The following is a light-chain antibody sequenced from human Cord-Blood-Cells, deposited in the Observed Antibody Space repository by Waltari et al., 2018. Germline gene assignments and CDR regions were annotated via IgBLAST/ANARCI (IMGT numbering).Light chain of an antibody. CDR3: ILRDSSGVV. Sequence: SSELTQDPAVSVALGQTVRITCQGDSLRSYYASWYQQKPGQAPVPVIYGKNNRPSGIPDRFSGSSSGSTASLTLTGAQAEDEADYYCILRDSSGVVFGGGTKLTVL. J-gene: IGLJ3*02. CDR2: GKN. CDR1: SLRSYY. V-gene: IGLV3-19*01.